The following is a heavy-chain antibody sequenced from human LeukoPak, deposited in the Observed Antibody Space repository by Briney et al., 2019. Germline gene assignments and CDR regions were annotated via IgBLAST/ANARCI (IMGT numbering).Heavy chain of an antibody. CDR2: IKSKTDGVTT. CDR1: GASISSYY. CDR3: TTSGRRWDYFDY. Sequence: ETLSLTCTVSGASISSYYWTWVRQAPGKGLEWVGRIKSKTDGVTTDYAAPVKGRFTISRDDSKNTVYLQMSSLKTEDTAIYYCTTSGRRWDYFDYWGQGTLVTVSS. J-gene: IGHJ4*02. D-gene: IGHD4-23*01. V-gene: IGHV3-15*01.